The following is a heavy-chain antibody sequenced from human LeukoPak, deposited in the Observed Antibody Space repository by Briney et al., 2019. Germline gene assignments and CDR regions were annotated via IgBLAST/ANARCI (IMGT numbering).Heavy chain of an antibody. Sequence: GASVKASCKASGYTFTSYHMHWVRQAPGQGLEWMGIINPSGGTTNYAQKFRGRVTMTRDMSTSTVYMELSSLRSEDTAVYYCARGHVLEWLFYFDYWGQGTLVTVSS. V-gene: IGHV1-46*01. CDR1: GYTFTSYH. J-gene: IGHJ4*02. D-gene: IGHD3-3*01. CDR3: ARGHVLEWLFYFDY. CDR2: INPSGGTT.